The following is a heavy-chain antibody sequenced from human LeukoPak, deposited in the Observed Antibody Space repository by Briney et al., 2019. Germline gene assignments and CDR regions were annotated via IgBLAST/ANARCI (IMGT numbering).Heavy chain of an antibody. CDR1: GYTFTSYY. J-gene: IGHJ2*01. CDR2: INPSGGST. V-gene: IGHV1-46*01. Sequence: ASVKVSCKASGYTFTSYYMHWVRLAPGQGLEWMGIINPSGGSTSYAQKFQGRVTITADESTSTAYMELSSLRSEDTAVYYCASENSSGSHFDLWGRGTLVTVSS. CDR3: ASENSSGSHFDL. D-gene: IGHD3-22*01.